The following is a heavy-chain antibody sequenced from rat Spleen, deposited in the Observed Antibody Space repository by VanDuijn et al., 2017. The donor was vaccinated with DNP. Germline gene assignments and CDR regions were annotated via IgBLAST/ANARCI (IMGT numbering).Heavy chain of an antibody. Sequence: EVQLVESGGGLVQPGRSLKLSCAASGFTFSYYDMAWVRQAPTKGLEWVACIGPRGAYTYYGDSVKCRFSVSRDDAQGNLYLQMYSLRSEDTATYFCTRGGTYYFDYWGQGVMVTVSS. CDR1: GFTFSYYD. CDR3: TRGGTYYFDY. V-gene: IGHV5-25*01. J-gene: IGHJ2*01. CDR2: IGPRGAYT. D-gene: IGHD1-9*01.